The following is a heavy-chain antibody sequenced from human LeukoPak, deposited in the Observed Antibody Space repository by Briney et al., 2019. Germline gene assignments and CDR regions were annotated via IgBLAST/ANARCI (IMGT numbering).Heavy chain of an antibody. CDR3: ARDRFGSYFDY. V-gene: IGHV3-23*01. D-gene: IGHD3-10*01. J-gene: IGHJ4*02. CDR1: GFTFSSYA. CDR2: ISGSGGST. Sequence: PGGSLRLSCAASGFTFSSYAMSWVRQAPGKGLEWVSAISGSGGSTYYADSVKGRFTISRDNAKNSLYLQMNSLRAEDTALYYCARDRFGSYFDYWGQGTLVTVSS.